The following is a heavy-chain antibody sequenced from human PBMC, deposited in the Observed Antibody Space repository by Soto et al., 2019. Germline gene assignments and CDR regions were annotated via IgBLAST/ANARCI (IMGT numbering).Heavy chain of an antibody. CDR1: GYTFTSYY. V-gene: IGHV1-46*01. CDR2: INPSGGST. Sequence: QVQLVQSGAEVKKPGASVKVSCKASGYTFTSYYMHWVRQAPGQGLEWMGIINPSGGSTSYAQKFQGRVTMTRDTSTSTVYMELSSLRSEDTAVYYCARDSSSRPAPQYNWFAPWGQGTLVTVSS. J-gene: IGHJ5*02. CDR3: ARDSSSRPAPQYNWFAP. D-gene: IGHD6-6*01.